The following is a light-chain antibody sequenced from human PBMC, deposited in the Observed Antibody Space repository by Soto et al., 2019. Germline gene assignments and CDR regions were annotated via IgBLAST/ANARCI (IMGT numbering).Light chain of an antibody. CDR2: KAS. Sequence: IQISKSPKTLVGCMRVEVSVTCRVSQTISSWLAWYQQKPGKAPKLLIYKASTLKSGVPSRFSGCGSGTEFTLTISSLQPDDFATHYFPHSNSYPLPFRRGTKVDIK. CDR3: PHSNSYPLP. V-gene: IGKV1-5*03. J-gene: IGKJ4*01. CDR1: QTISSW.